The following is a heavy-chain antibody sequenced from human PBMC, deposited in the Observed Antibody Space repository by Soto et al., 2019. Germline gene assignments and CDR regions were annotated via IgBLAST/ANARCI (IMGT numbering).Heavy chain of an antibody. V-gene: IGHV4-39*01. CDR1: GGSISSSSYY. Sequence: SETLSLTCTVSGGSISSSSYYWGWIRQPPGKGLEWIGSIYYSGSTYYNPSLKSRVTISVDTSKNQFSLKLSSVTAADTAAYYCARAEIVLNGNYYYYGMDVWGQGTTVTVSS. D-gene: IGHD2-8*01. CDR2: IYYSGST. J-gene: IGHJ6*02. CDR3: ARAEIVLNGNYYYYGMDV.